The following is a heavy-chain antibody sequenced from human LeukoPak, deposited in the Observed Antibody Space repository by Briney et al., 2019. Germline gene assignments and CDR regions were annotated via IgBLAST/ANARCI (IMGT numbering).Heavy chain of an antibody. CDR3: AKEWLYSRSWYALDV. CDR2: ISSSSIHV. D-gene: IGHD6-13*01. V-gene: IGHV3-21*04. Sequence: PGGSLGLSCAGSGFSFGTYSMNWVRQAPGKGLEWVSSISSSSIHVDYADSVKGRFTISRDNAKNTLYLQMNGLRAEDTAVYYCAKEWLYSRSWYALDVWGQGTTVTVSS. J-gene: IGHJ6*02. CDR1: GFSFGTYS.